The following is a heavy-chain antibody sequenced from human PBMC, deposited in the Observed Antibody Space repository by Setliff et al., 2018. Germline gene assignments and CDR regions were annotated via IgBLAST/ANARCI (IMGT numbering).Heavy chain of an antibody. CDR1: GASISSGTYY. Sequence: SETLSLTCTVSGASISSGTYYWAWIRQPPGKGLEWIGRIHYRGTTYSNASLKSRVTMSVDTSKNQFSLKLSSVTAADTAVYYCARVTGFLYMDVWGKGTTVTVSS. V-gene: IGHV4-39*07. CDR3: ARVTGFLYMDV. J-gene: IGHJ6*03. CDR2: IHYRGTT. D-gene: IGHD3-3*01.